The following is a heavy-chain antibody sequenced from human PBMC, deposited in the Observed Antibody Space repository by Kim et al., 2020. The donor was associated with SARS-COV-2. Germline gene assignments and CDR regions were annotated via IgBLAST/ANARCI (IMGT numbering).Heavy chain of an antibody. J-gene: IGHJ4*02. D-gene: IGHD3-10*01. CDR2: INHSGST. CDR1: GGSFSGYY. Sequence: SETLSLTCAVYGGSFSGYYWSWIRQPPGKGLEWIGEINHSGSTNYNPSLKSRVTISVDTSKNQFSLKLSSVTAADTAVYYCARASPVPNQYYYGSGNILFWGQGTLVTVSS. CDR3: ARASPVPNQYYYGSGNILF. V-gene: IGHV4-34*01.